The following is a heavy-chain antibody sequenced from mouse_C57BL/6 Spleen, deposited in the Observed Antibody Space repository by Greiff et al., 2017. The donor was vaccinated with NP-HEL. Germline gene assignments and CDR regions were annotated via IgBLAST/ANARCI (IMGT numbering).Heavy chain of an antibody. D-gene: IGHD2-3*01. V-gene: IGHV7-3*01. CDR1: GFTFTDYY. CDR3: VRSPHDDGYYVWEYAMDY. CDR2: IRNKANGYTT. J-gene: IGHJ4*01. Sequence: EVKLMESGGGLVQSGGSLSLSCAASGFTFTDYYMSWVRPPPGKALEWLGLIRNKANGYTTEYSASVKGRVTISRDDSQSILYLQMNALRAEDSDTYYCVRSPHDDGYYVWEYAMDYWGQGTSVTVA.